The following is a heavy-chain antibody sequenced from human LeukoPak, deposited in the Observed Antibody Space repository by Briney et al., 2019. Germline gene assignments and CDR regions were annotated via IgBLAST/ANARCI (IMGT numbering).Heavy chain of an antibody. CDR1: GYTFTSYY. CDR2: INPSGDIT. Sequence: GASVKVSCKASGYTFTSYYIHWVRQAPGQGLEWMGIINPSGDITSYAQKFQGRVTMTRDTSTSTVYMALSSLRSEDTAVYYCARDYSSSWPRRYFDYWGQGTLVTVSS. D-gene: IGHD6-13*01. J-gene: IGHJ4*02. V-gene: IGHV1-46*01. CDR3: ARDYSSSWPRRYFDY.